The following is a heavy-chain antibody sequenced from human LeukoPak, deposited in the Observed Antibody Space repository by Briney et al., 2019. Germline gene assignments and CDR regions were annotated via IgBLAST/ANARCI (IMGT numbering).Heavy chain of an antibody. D-gene: IGHD4/OR15-4a*01. CDR2: MNPDGSAQ. V-gene: IGHV3-7*01. CDR3: VTWRAENY. J-gene: IGHJ4*02. CDR1: GFTFNTYW. Sequence: GGSLRLSCAASGFTFNTYWMSWVRQAPGKGLEVVAHMNPDGSAQWYVDSVKCRFTFSRDSAKNSLYPQMNSPRAEDTAVYYCVTWRAENYWGQGALVTVSS.